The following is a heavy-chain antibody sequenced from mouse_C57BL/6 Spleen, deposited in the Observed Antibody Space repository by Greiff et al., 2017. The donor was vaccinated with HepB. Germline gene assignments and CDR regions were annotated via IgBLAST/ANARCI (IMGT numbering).Heavy chain of an antibody. CDR3: TMVTTVAY. D-gene: IGHD2-2*01. V-gene: IGHV14-4*01. CDR1: GFNIKDDY. J-gene: IGHJ3*01. Sequence: EVHLVESGAELVRPGASVKLSCTASGFNIKDDYMHWVKQRPEQGLEWIGWIDPENGDTEYASKFQGKATITADTSSNTAYLQLSSLTSEDTAVYYCTMVTTVAYWGQGTLVTVSA. CDR2: IDPENGDT.